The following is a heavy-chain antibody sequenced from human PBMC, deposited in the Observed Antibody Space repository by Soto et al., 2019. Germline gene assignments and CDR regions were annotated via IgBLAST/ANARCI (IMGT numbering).Heavy chain of an antibody. CDR3: AGGHSTQRWLSNYPRFEY. J-gene: IGHJ4*02. CDR2: INHSGST. CDR1: GRSFSGYY. D-gene: IGHD5-12*01. V-gene: IGHV4-34*01. Sequence: PSETLSLTCTVYGRSFSGYYWTWIRQPPGKGPEWIGEINHSGSTNYNPSLKSRVTISVDTSKNQFSLKLSSVTAADTAVYYCAGGHSTQRWLSNYPRFEYWGQGTPVTVSS.